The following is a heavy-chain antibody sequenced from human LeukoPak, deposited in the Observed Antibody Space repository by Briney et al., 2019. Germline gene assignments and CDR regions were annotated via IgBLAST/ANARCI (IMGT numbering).Heavy chain of an antibody. D-gene: IGHD2-21*01. CDR2: ISWNSASI. CDR3: AKGPPIGTPYYYFDY. Sequence: PGGSLRLSCAASGFPFDVYAMHWVRQAPGRCLEWVSGISWNSASIAYADSVKGRFAISRDNAEHTVYLQMTSLRLEDTALYYCAKGPPIGTPYYYFDYWGQGALVTVSS. CDR1: GFPFDVYA. V-gene: IGHV3-9*01. J-gene: IGHJ4*02.